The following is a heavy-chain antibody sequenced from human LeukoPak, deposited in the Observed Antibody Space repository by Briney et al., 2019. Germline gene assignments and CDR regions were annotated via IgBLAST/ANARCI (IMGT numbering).Heavy chain of an antibody. D-gene: IGHD1-26*01. CDR2: IRSKGNNYAT. CDR1: GFNFSGSA. CDR3: SRPGSYSTDDAFDI. J-gene: IGHJ3*02. Sequence: GGSLRLSCAASGFNFSGSAVHWVRQASGKGLEWVGRIRSKGNNYATAYTASVKGRFTISRDDSKSTAHLQMNSLKTEDTAVYYCSRPGSYSTDDAFDIWGQGTMVTVSS. V-gene: IGHV3-73*01.